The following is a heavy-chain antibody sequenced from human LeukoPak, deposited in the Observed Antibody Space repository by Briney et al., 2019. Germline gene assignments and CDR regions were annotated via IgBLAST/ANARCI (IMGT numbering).Heavy chain of an antibody. D-gene: IGHD3-22*01. CDR3: ARDRRGGYYDSSGYQRGDDAFDI. J-gene: IGHJ3*02. CDR1: GFTFSSYA. V-gene: IGHV3-23*01. CDR2: ISGSGGST. Sequence: GGSLRLSCAASGFTFSSYAMSWVRQAPGKGLEWVSAISGSGGSTYYADSVKGRFTISRDNSKNTLYLQMNSLRAEDTAVYYCARDRRGGYYDSSGYQRGDDAFDIWGQGTMVTVSS.